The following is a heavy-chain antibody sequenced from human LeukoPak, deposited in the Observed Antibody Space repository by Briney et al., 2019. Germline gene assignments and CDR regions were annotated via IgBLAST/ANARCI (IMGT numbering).Heavy chain of an antibody. CDR2: ISAYNGNT. CDR1: GYTFTSYG. CDR3: ARDSNYDFWSGLPIQSWDYYYYGMDV. V-gene: IGHV1-18*01. D-gene: IGHD3-3*01. J-gene: IGHJ6*02. Sequence: GASVKVSCKASGYTFTSYGISWVRQAPGQGLEWMGWISAYNGNTNYAQKLQGRVTMTTDTSTSTAYMELRSLRSDDTAVYYCARDSNYDFWSGLPIQSWDYYYYGMDVWGQGTTVTVSS.